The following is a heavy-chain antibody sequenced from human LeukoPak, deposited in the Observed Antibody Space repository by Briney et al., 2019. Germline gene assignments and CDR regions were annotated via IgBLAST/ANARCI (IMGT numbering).Heavy chain of an antibody. CDR1: GFSFSTYW. CDR2: IKGDESAR. CDR3: ARDVGGSLDY. Sequence: GGSLRLSCAASGFSFSTYWMAWVRQAPGKGLEWVANIKGDESARHQADSVRGRFTISRDNAQKSVYLQMSRLRGEDTAVYYCARDVGGSLDYWGQGTLVTVSS. V-gene: IGHV3-7*01. D-gene: IGHD1-26*01. J-gene: IGHJ4*02.